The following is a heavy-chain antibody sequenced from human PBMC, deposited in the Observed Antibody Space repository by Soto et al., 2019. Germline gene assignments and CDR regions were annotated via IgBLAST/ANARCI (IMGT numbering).Heavy chain of an antibody. V-gene: IGHV1-46*01. Sequence: QVQLVQSGAEVRKPGASVKVSCKASGYSLTTDYMHWVRQAPGQGLEWMEIMNPSGSSTSYPQKFQDRLSMTRDTSTSTVYMELRSLRSEETAIYYCARDRSGFHWFDAWGQGTLVTDSS. CDR2: MNPSGSST. CDR3: ARDRSGFHWFDA. CDR1: GYSLTTDY. D-gene: IGHD3-22*01. J-gene: IGHJ5*02.